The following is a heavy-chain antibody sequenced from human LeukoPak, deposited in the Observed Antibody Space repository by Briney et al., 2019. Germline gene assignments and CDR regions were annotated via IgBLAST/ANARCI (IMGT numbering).Heavy chain of an antibody. J-gene: IGHJ4*02. CDR1: GFTFSNYW. Sequence: PGGSLRLSCAASGFTFSNYWMTWVRQAPGKGLEWVATIKEDGSEKYYVDSVKGRFTISRDNAKNSLFLQMNSLRAEDTSVFHCARGGGTFDSWGQGTLVTVSS. CDR2: IKEDGSEK. V-gene: IGHV3-7*01. D-gene: IGHD3-16*01. CDR3: ARGGGTFDS.